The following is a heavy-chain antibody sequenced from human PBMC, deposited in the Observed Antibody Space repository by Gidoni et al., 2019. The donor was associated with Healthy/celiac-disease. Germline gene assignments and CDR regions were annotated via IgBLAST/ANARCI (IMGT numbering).Heavy chain of an antibody. V-gene: IGHV3-23*01. Sequence: EVQLLESGGGLVQPGGSLRLSCAASGFPFSSYAMSWVRPAPGKGLEWVSAIRGSGGSTYYADSVKGRFTISRDNSKNTLYLQMNSLRAEDTAVYYCAKGALTLIVVVTAIDYWGQGTLVTVSS. CDR1: GFPFSSYA. CDR2: IRGSGGST. CDR3: AKGALTLIVVVTAIDY. D-gene: IGHD2-21*02. J-gene: IGHJ4*02.